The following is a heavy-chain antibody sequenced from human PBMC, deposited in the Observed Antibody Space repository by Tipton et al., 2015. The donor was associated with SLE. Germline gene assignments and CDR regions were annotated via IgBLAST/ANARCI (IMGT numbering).Heavy chain of an antibody. Sequence: GSLRLSCTTSGITLSQFDMNWVRQAPGTGLEWVSHIRRGDDAAYYADSVKGRFTISRDSAKNSLNLQMHSLRAEDTALYYCARTLCSGGSCWIDAFDIWGLGTMVTVSS. V-gene: IGHV3-48*03. CDR3: ARTLCSGGSCWIDAFDI. CDR1: GITLSQFD. D-gene: IGHD2-15*01. J-gene: IGHJ3*02. CDR2: IRRGDDAA.